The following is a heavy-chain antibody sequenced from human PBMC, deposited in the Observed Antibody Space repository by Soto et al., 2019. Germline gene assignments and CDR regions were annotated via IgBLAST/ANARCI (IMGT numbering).Heavy chain of an antibody. CDR3: ARDRKSGDPLKISRNWFDP. J-gene: IGHJ5*02. CDR2: INAGNGNT. V-gene: IGHV1-3*01. CDR1: GYTFTSYA. Sequence: ASVKVSCKASGYTFTSYAMHWVRQAPGQRLEWMGWINAGNGNTKYSQKFQGRVTITRDTSASTAYMELSSLRSEDTAVYYCARDRKSGDPLKISRNWFDPWGQGTLVTVSS. D-gene: IGHD1-26*01.